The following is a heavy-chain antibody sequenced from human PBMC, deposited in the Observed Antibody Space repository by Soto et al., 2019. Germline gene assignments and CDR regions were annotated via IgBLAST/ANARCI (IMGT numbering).Heavy chain of an antibody. J-gene: IGHJ1*01. CDR2: IYYSGST. CDR1: GGSISSSSYY. Sequence: QLQLQESGPGLVKPSETPSLTCTVSGGSISSSSYYWGWIRQPPGKGLEWIGSIYYSGSTYYNPSLKSRVTISVDTSKNQFSLKLSSVTAADTAVYYCARHLRSSSWYGIQYFQHWGQGTLVTVSS. V-gene: IGHV4-39*01. D-gene: IGHD6-13*01. CDR3: ARHLRSSSWYGIQYFQH.